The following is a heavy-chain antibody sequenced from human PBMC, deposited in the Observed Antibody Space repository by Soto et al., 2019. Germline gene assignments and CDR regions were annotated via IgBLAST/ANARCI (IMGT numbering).Heavy chain of an antibody. CDR3: ARFMPRGYSYVRPRDAFDI. D-gene: IGHD5-18*01. J-gene: IGHJ3*02. Sequence: SETLSLTCTVSGGSISSSSYYWGWIRQPPGKGLEWIGSIYYSGSTYYNPSLKSRVTISVDTSKNRFSLKLSSVTAADTAVYYCARFMPRGYSYVRPRDAFDIWGQGTMVT. CDR2: IYYSGST. CDR1: GGSISSSSYY. V-gene: IGHV4-39*01.